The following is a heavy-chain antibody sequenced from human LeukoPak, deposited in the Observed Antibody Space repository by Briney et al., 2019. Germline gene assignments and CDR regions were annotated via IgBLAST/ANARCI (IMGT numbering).Heavy chain of an antibody. J-gene: IGHJ4*02. CDR1: GFTASRNF. CDR3: ARGSVDSSSSPFDY. D-gene: IGHD6-6*01. Sequence: GGSLRLSCVVSGFTASRNFISWGRQAPRKGLEWVSVIYSDGTTYYADSVKGRFTLSIDDSKNTLYLQINRLRAEDTAVYYCARGSVDSSSSPFDYCGQGTLVPVSS. CDR2: IYSDGTT. V-gene: IGHV3-66*01.